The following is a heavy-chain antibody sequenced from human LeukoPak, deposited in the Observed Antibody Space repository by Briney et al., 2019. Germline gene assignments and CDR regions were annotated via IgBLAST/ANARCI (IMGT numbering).Heavy chain of an antibody. D-gene: IGHD6-13*01. Sequence: GTSLRLSFAASGFTFSSYGMHWVRQAPGKGLEWVAVISYDGSNKYYADSVKGRFTISRDNAKNSLYLQMHSLRAEDTALYYCARDVGSSWAPPDFWGQGTLVTVSS. CDR1: GFTFSSYG. CDR3: ARDVGSSWAPPDF. V-gene: IGHV3-30*03. CDR2: ISYDGSNK. J-gene: IGHJ4*02.